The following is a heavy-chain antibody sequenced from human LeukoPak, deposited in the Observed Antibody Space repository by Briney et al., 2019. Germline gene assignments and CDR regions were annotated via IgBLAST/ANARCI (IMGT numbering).Heavy chain of an antibody. CDR1: GFTFSSYA. J-gene: IGHJ4*02. Sequence: GMSLRLFCAASGFTFSSYAMHWVRQAQGKGLEWVAVISYDGSNKYYADSVKGRFTISRDNSKNTLYLQKNSLRAEDTAVYYCARARVAGTNAGFDYWGQGTLVTVSS. D-gene: IGHD6-19*01. CDR2: ISYDGSNK. V-gene: IGHV3-30*04. CDR3: ARARVAGTNAGFDY.